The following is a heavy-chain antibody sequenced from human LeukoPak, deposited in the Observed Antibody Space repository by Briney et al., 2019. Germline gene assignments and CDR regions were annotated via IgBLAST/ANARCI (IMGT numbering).Heavy chain of an antibody. CDR1: GDSVSSNSAA. CDR3: ARDKMETAMVHDAFDI. CDR2: TYYRSKWCN. J-gene: IGHJ3*02. Sequence: SQTLSLTCAISGDSVSSNSAAWNWIRQSPSRGLEWLGRTYYRSKWCNDYAVSVKSRITINPDTSKNQFSLQLNSVTPEDTAVYYCARDKMETAMVHDAFDIWGQGTMVTVSS. V-gene: IGHV6-1*01. D-gene: IGHD5-18*01.